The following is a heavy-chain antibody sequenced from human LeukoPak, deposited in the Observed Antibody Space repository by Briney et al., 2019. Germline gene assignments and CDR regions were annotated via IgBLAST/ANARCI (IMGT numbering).Heavy chain of an antibody. J-gene: IGHJ6*03. CDR1: GGSFSGYY. Sequence: ETLSLTCAVYGGSFSGYYWSWIRQPPGKGLEWVANIKQDGSGKYYVDSVKGRFTISRDNAKNSLYLQMNSLRAEDTAVYYCAREGEGLSGYYYYMDVWGKGTTVTISS. V-gene: IGHV3-7*01. CDR2: IKQDGSGK. CDR3: AREGEGLSGYYYYMDV. D-gene: IGHD3-10*01.